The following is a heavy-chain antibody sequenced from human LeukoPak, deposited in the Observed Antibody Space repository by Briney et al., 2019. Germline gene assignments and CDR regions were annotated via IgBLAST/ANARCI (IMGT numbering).Heavy chain of an antibody. CDR1: GFTFSSYG. J-gene: IGHJ6*03. D-gene: IGHD6-13*01. Sequence: PGRSLRLSCAASGFTFSSYGMHWVRQAPGKGLEWVAVIWYDGSNKYYADSVKGRFTISRDNSKNTLYLQMNSLRAEDTAVYYCAKMGQTSSSWSKHYCYYYMDVWGKGTTVTVSS. CDR2: IWYDGSNK. V-gene: IGHV3-33*06. CDR3: AKMGQTSSSWSKHYCYYYMDV.